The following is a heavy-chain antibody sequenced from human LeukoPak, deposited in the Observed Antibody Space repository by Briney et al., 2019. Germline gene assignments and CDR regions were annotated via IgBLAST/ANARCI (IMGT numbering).Heavy chain of an antibody. CDR3: ARGITTYYDFWSGYYPYFDY. CDR2: ISAYNGNT. Sequence: ASVKVSCKASGYTFTSYGISWVRQAPGQGLEWMGWISAYNGNTNHAQKLQGRVTMTTDTSTSTAYMELRSLRPDDTAVYYCARGITTYYDFWSGYYPYFDYWGQGTLVTVSS. V-gene: IGHV1-18*01. D-gene: IGHD3-3*01. CDR1: GYTFTSYG. J-gene: IGHJ4*02.